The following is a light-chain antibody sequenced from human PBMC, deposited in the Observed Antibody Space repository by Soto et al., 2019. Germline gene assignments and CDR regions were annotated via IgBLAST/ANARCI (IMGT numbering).Light chain of an antibody. V-gene: IGLV2-14*01. CDR1: SSDVGGYNY. J-gene: IGLJ1*01. CDR2: EVS. Sequence: QSVLTQPASVSVSPGQSITISCTGTSSDVGGYNYVSWSQQHPGKAPKLMIYEVSNRPSGVSNRSSGSKSGNTASLTISGLQAEDEADYYCSSYTTTNTYVFGTGTKVTVL. CDR3: SSYTTTNTYV.